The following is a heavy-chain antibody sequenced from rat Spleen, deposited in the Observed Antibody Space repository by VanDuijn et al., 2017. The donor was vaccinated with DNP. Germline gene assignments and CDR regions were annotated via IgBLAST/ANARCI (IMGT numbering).Heavy chain of an antibody. Sequence: QVQLKESGPGLVQPSQTLSLTCTVSGFSLTSYGVSWVRQPPGKGLEWIAAISSGGSTYYNSALKSRLSISRDTSKSQVFLKKNRLQTEDTSIYFCTRGASPQLGWYFDFWGPGTMVTVSS. CDR2: ISSGGST. J-gene: IGHJ1*01. V-gene: IGHV2S12*01. CDR3: TRGASPQLGWYFDF. D-gene: IGHD4-1*01. CDR1: GFSLTSYG.